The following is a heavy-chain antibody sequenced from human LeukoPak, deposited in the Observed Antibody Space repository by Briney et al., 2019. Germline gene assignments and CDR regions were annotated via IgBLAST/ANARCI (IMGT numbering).Heavy chain of an antibody. CDR1: GGSISSYY. Sequence: PSETLSLTCTVAGGSISSYYWSWIRQPPGKGLEWIGYIYYSGSTNYYPSLKSRVTISVDTSKNQFSLKLSSVTAADTAVYYCARERGFYYGSGSYHKNDAFDIWGQGTMVTGSS. V-gene: IGHV4-59*01. J-gene: IGHJ3*02. D-gene: IGHD3-10*01. CDR2: IYYSGST. CDR3: ARERGFYYGSGSYHKNDAFDI.